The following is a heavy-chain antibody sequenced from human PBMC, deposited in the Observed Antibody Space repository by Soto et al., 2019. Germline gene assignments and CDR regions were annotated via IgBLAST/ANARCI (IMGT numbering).Heavy chain of an antibody. V-gene: IGHV3-48*03. CDR2: ISSSGSTI. CDR3: ARDHGVVVPAAINYYYGMDV. Sequence: EVQLVESGGGLVQPGGSLRLSCAASGFTFSSYEMNWVRQAPGKGLEWVSYISSSGSTIYYADSVKGRFTISRDNAKNSLYLQMNSLRAEDTAVYYCARDHGVVVPAAINYYYGMDVWGQGTTVTVSS. D-gene: IGHD2-2*01. CDR1: GFTFSSYE. J-gene: IGHJ6*02.